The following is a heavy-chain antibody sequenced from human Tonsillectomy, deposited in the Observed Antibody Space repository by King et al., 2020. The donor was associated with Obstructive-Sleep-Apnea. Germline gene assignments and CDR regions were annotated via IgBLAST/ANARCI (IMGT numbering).Heavy chain of an antibody. CDR1: GGSITSYY. J-gene: IGHJ4*02. CDR2: IYYSGST. D-gene: IGHD3-22*01. CDR3: ARHPRSGYYYVFDS. V-gene: IGHV4-59*08. Sequence: PLQESGPGLVKPSETLSLTCTVSGGSITSYYWSWIRQPPGRGLEWIGYIYYSGSTNYNPSLMSRVTISVDTSKNQFSLKLSSVTAADTAVYYCARHPRSGYYYVFDSWGQGTLVTVSS.